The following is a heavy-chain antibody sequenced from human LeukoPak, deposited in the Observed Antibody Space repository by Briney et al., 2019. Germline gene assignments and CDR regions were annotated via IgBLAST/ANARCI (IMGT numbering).Heavy chain of an antibody. J-gene: IGHJ4*02. CDR1: GFTFSSDA. V-gene: IGHV3-23*01. Sequence: GRSLRLSCAASGFTFSSDAMSWVRQAPGKGLEWVSAISGSGDSTYYADSVKGRFTISRDNSKNTLYLQMNSLRAEDTAVYYCARDDYSSGWYFAYWGQGTLVTVSS. D-gene: IGHD6-19*01. CDR3: ARDDYSSGWYFAY. CDR2: ISGSGDST.